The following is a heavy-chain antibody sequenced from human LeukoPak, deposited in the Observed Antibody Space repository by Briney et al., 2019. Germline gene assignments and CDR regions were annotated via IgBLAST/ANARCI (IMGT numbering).Heavy chain of an antibody. CDR2: IYYSGST. CDR1: GGSISSYY. CDR3: ARGPTSFDY. D-gene: IGHD1-1*01. J-gene: IGHJ4*02. Sequence: SETLSLTCTVSGGSISSYYWSWIRQPPGKGLEWIGYIYYSGSTNYNPSLKSRVTISVDTSKNQFSLKLSSVTAADTAVYYCARGPTSFDYWGQGTLVTVSS. V-gene: IGHV4-59*01.